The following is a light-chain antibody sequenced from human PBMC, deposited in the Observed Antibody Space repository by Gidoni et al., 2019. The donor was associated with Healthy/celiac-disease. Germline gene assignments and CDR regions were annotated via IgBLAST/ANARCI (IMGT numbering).Light chain of an antibody. CDR3: QQYNNWPPYT. V-gene: IGKV3-15*01. Sequence: EIVVPQSPATLSVAPGERATLSCRARQSVSSNLAWYQQKPGQAPRLLLYGASTRVTGIPARFIGSGSATAFTLPIISLQSADFAVSYCQQYNNWPPYTFGQGTKLEIK. CDR1: QSVSSN. CDR2: GAS. J-gene: IGKJ2*01.